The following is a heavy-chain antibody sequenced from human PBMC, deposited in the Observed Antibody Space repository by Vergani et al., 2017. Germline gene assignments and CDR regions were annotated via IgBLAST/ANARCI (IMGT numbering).Heavy chain of an antibody. J-gene: IGHJ4*02. D-gene: IGHD1-26*01. CDR3: ARGGTYYLDY. V-gene: IGHV4-59*01. Sequence: QVQLQESGPGLVKPSETLSLTCIVSGDSISSDYWSWIRQPPGKALEWIGYIYYSGSTNYNPSLKRRVTMSVDTSKNQFSLKLSSVTAADTAVYYCARGGTYYLDYWGQGTLVTVSS. CDR1: GDSISSDY. CDR2: IYYSGST.